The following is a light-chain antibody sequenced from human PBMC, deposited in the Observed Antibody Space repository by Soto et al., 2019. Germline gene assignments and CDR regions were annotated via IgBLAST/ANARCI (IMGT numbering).Light chain of an antibody. CDR2: RDS. J-gene: IGLJ3*02. V-gene: IGLV3-9*01. Sequence: SYELTQPLSVSVALGQTARITCGGNNIGSKNVHWYQQKPGQAPGLVIYRDSNRPSGIPERFSGSNSGNTATMTISRAQAGDEADYYCQVWDSSTARVFGGGTKLPVL. CDR3: QVWDSSTARV. CDR1: NIGSKN.